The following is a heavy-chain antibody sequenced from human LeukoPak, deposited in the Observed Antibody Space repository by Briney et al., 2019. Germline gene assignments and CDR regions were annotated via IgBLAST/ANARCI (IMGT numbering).Heavy chain of an antibody. CDR1: GFTFSDYY. CDR2: IGSSGTPI. Sequence: GGSLRLSCAASGFTFSDYYMTWIRQAPGQGPEFVSYIGSSGTPIYYADSVKGRFAISRDNAKNSLFLQMNSLRAEDTAVYYCVRDIIRTGSFLYFDYWGQGTLVTVSS. CDR3: VRDIIRTGSFLYFDY. J-gene: IGHJ4*02. D-gene: IGHD3-9*01. V-gene: IGHV3-11*01.